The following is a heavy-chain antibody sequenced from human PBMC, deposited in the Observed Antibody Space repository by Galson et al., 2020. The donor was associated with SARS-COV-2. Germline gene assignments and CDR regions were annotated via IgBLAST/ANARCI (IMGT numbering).Heavy chain of an antibody. J-gene: IGHJ6*02. CDR1: GFTFDDYG. D-gene: IGHD2-2*01. Sequence: GESLKISCAASGFTFDDYGMSWVRQAPGKGLEWVSGINWNGGSTGYADSVKGRFTISRDNAKNSLYLQMNSLRAEDTALYYCARGYCSSTSCYRSQGGYYYYYYGMDVWGQGTTVTVSS. CDR3: ARGYCSSTSCYRSQGGYYYYYYGMDV. V-gene: IGHV3-20*04. CDR2: INWNGGST.